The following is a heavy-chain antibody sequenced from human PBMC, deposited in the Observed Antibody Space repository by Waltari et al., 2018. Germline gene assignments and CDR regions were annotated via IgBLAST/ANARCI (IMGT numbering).Heavy chain of an antibody. J-gene: IGHJ6*02. Sequence: EMQLVESGGGLVQPGGSLRLSCAPSGFTLVSSRWSWVRKAPGKGLEWVANIKQDASEEYYVDSVKGRFTISKDNAKNSLSLQMNSLRAEDTAVYYCATGSTARGYYGMDVWGQGTTVTVSS. D-gene: IGHD3-10*01. CDR3: ATGSTARGYYGMDV. CDR1: GFTLVSSR. V-gene: IGHV3-7*01. CDR2: IKQDASEE.